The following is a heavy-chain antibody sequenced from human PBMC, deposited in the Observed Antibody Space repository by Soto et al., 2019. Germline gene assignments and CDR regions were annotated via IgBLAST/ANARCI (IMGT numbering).Heavy chain of an antibody. CDR3: AKDSKDTAMVNYFDY. Sequence: GGSLRLSCAASGFTFSSYGMHWVRQAPGKGLEWVAVISYDGSNKYYADSVKGRFTISRDNSKNTLYLQMNSLRAEDTAVYYCAKDSKDTAMVNYFDYWGHGTLVTVSS. CDR2: ISYDGSNK. V-gene: IGHV3-30*18. CDR1: GFTFSSYG. D-gene: IGHD5-18*01. J-gene: IGHJ4*01.